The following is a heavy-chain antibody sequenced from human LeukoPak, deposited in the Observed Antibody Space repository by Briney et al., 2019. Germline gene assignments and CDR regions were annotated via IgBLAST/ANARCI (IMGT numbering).Heavy chain of an antibody. V-gene: IGHV3-23*01. Sequence: GGSLRLSCAASGFTFSNYAMSWVRQAPGKGLEWVSAIRSDRVTTYGADSVKGRFTTSRDNSKSTLYLEMKSLRADDTAVYYCARVQLSAEGGELDPWGQGTLVIVSS. CDR1: GFTFSNYA. J-gene: IGHJ5*02. CDR2: IRSDRVTT. D-gene: IGHD1-1*01. CDR3: ARVQLSAEGGELDP.